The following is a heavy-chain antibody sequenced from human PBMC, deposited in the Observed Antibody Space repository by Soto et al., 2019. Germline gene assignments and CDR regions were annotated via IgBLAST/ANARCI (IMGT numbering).Heavy chain of an antibody. CDR2: IHPGGQTI. D-gene: IGHD2-15*01. J-gene: IGHJ3*01. Sequence: EVQLVESGGGLVQPGGSLRLSCAASGFTFSSSEMYWVRQAPGKGLEWISYIHPGGQTIFYAESVKGRFTISRDNAKPAVSLQMNILRAEDTAVYYCQRRGSRWGRETKVTVAS. CDR3: QRRGSR. V-gene: IGHV3-48*03. CDR1: GFTFSSSE.